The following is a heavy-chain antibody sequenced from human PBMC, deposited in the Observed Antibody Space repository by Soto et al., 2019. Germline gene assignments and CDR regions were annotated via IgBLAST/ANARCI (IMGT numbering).Heavy chain of an antibody. J-gene: IGHJ4*02. CDR2: IDGSGGNA. D-gene: IGHD1-26*01. Sequence: EVQLLESGGGLVQPGGSLRLSCAASGLTFSVYAMSWVRQAQGKGLQWVSAIDGSGGNAYYADSVKGRFTISRDNSKNTVWLQRNSLRAEDTAVYYCAKNFRGGSYHEGYFDSWGQGTRVTVSS. V-gene: IGHV3-23*01. CDR3: AKNFRGGSYHEGYFDS. CDR1: GLTFSVYA.